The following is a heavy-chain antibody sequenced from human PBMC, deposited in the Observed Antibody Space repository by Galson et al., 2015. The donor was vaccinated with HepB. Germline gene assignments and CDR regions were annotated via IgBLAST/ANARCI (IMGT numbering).Heavy chain of an antibody. J-gene: IGHJ6*02. D-gene: IGHD6-19*01. V-gene: IGHV1-69*02. CDR1: GGTFSSYT. Sequence: SVKVSCKASGGTFSSYTISWVRQAPGQGLEWMGRIIPILGIANYAQRFQGRVTITADKSTSTAYMELSSLRSEDTAVYYCARAFGGVAVAGPAPLKNYYYYGMDVWGQGTTVTVSS. CDR2: IIPILGIA. CDR3: ARAFGGVAVAGPAPLKNYYYYGMDV.